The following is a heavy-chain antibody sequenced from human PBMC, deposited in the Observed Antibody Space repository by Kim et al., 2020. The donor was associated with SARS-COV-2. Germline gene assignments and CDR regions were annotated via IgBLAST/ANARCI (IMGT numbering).Heavy chain of an antibody. Sequence: GGSLGLSCAASGFTFSSYDMHWVRQATGKGLEWVSAIGTAGDTYYPGSVKGRFTISRENAKNSLYLQMNSLRAGDTAVYYCARGDILTGYFIPPYYYGMDVWGQGTTVTVSS. CDR3: ARGDILTGYFIPPYYYGMDV. J-gene: IGHJ6*02. CDR1: GFTFSSYD. CDR2: IGTAGDT. D-gene: IGHD3-9*01. V-gene: IGHV3-13*01.